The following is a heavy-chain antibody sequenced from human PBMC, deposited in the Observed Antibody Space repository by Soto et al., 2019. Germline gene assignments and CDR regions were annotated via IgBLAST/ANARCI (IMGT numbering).Heavy chain of an antibody. V-gene: IGHV1-18*01. CDR2: ISAYNGNT. D-gene: IGHD6-13*01. J-gene: IGHJ6*02. Sequence: ASVKGSCKASGYTFTSYGISWVRQAPGQGLEWMGWISAYNGNTNYAQKLQGRVTMTTDTSTSTAYMELRSLRSDDTAVYYCARGYSSSWYGMGVYYYGMDVWGQGTTVTVSS. CDR1: GYTFTSYG. CDR3: ARGYSSSWYGMGVYYYGMDV.